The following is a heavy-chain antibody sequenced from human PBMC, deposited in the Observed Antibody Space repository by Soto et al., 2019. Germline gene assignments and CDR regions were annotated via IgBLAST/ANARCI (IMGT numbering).Heavy chain of an antibody. CDR3: ARGNCSSPNCYSFSGYYGMDV. D-gene: IGHD2-2*01. CDR2: INHSGST. CDR1: GGSFSGYY. V-gene: IGHV4-34*01. Sequence: SETLSLTCAVYGGSFSGYYWSWIRQPPGKGLEWIGEINHSGSTNYNPSLKSRVTISVDTSKNQFSLKLTSVTAADTALYYCARGNCSSPNCYSFSGYYGMDVWGQGTTVTVSS. J-gene: IGHJ6*02.